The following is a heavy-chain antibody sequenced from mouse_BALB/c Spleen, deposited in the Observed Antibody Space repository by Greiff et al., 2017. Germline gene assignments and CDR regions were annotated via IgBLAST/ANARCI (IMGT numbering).Heavy chain of an antibody. CDR2: INPGSGGT. V-gene: IGHV1-54*01. J-gene: IGHJ4*01. CDR3: ARDTTGLYAMDY. CDR1: GYAFTNYL. Sequence: QVQLQQSGAELVRPGTSVKVSCKASGYAFTNYLIEWVKQRPGQGLEWIGVINPGSGGTNYNEKFKGKATLTADKSSSTAYMQLSSLTSDDSAVYFCARDTTGLYAMDYWGQGTSVTVSS. D-gene: IGHD1-1*01.